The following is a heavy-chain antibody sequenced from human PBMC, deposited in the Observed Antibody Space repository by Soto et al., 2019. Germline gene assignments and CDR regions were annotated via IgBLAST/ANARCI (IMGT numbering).Heavy chain of an antibody. V-gene: IGHV3-7*05. CDR2: IKQDGSEK. CDR1: GFTFSSYW. D-gene: IGHD1-26*01. Sequence: GGSLRLSCAASGFTFSSYWMSWVRQAPGKGLEWVANIKQDGSEKYYVDSVKGRFTISRDNAKNSLYLQMNSLRAEDTAVYYCARDSGIVGATAGPRNYYYYGMDVWGQGTTVTVSS. J-gene: IGHJ6*02. CDR3: ARDSGIVGATAGPRNYYYYGMDV.